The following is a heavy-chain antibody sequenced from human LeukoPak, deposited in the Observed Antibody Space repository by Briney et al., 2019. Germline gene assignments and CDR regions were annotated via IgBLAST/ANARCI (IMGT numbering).Heavy chain of an antibody. J-gene: IGHJ4*02. Sequence: GGSLRLSCAGSGFSSYSMNWVRQAPGKGLEWVSGISWNSNTMGYADSVKGRFTIARDNARNSLYLQMNSLRPEDTAFYYCVRGRPRDVVATIGDYWGQGTLVTVSS. D-gene: IGHD5-12*01. CDR2: ISWNSNTM. V-gene: IGHV3-9*02. CDR3: VRGRPRDVVATIGDY. CDR1: GFSSYS.